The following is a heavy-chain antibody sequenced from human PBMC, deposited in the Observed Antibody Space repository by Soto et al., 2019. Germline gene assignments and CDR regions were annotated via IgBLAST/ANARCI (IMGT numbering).Heavy chain of an antibody. CDR3: ARAGGGITKIVVAPDSAFDI. J-gene: IGHJ3*02. CDR1: GFTFSSYW. CDR2: IKQDGSEK. D-gene: IGHD3-22*01. Sequence: VGSLRLSCASSGFTFSSYWMSWVRHSPGKWLEWVANIKQDGSEKYYVDSVKGRFTISRDNAKNSLYLQMNSLRAEDTAVYYCARAGGGITKIVVAPDSAFDIWGQGTMVTVSS. V-gene: IGHV3-7*03.